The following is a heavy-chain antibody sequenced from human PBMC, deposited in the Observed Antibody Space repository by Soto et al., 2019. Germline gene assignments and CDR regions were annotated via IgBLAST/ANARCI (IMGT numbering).Heavy chain of an antibody. V-gene: IGHV3-30-3*01. CDR3: ARAKITIFALVTNYYGMDV. J-gene: IGHJ6*02. CDR1: GFTFISYA. CDR2: ISYDGSNK. Sequence: GGSLRLSCAASGFTFISYAMHWVRQAPCTGPEWGAVISYDGSNKYYADSVKGRFTISRDNSKNTLYLHMNSLRAEDTAVYYCARAKITIFALVTNYYGMDVWGQGTMVTVSS. D-gene: IGHD3-3*01.